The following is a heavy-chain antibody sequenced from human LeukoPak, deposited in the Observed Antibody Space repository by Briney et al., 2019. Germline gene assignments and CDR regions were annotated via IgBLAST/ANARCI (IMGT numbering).Heavy chain of an antibody. CDR2: IQYDGSDK. Sequence: GGSLRLSCSASGFTFSIYGMQWVRQAPGKGVEWVAFIQYDGSDKYYADSVKGRFTISRDNSKNTLHLQLSSLRVEDTATYFCARGRTGAGKYYLDYWGQGTLVTVSS. J-gene: IGHJ4*02. CDR3: ARGRTGAGKYYLDY. V-gene: IGHV3-30*02. CDR1: GFTFSIYG. D-gene: IGHD3/OR15-3a*01.